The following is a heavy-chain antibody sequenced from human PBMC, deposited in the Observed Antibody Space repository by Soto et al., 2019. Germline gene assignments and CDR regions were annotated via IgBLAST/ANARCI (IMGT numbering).Heavy chain of an antibody. J-gene: IGHJ4*02. CDR1: GFSIGPSGVG. CDR3: AHRDGNMVRGVISFDY. V-gene: IGHV2-5*02. Sequence: QITLKESGPPLVKPKQPLTLTCIFSGFSIGPSGVGVGWIRQPPEKPLEGLALIFWVDDKRYSPILKSRLTITKDTSKNQVVLTMTNMDPVDTATYYCAHRDGNMVRGVISFDYWGQGTLVTVSS. CDR2: IFWVDDK. D-gene: IGHD3-10*01.